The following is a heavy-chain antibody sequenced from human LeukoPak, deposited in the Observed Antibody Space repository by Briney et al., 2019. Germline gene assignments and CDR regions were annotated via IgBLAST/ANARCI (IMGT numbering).Heavy chain of an antibody. V-gene: IGHV3-30*03. J-gene: IGHJ4*02. CDR3: ARLLAYGSGAEAFDY. D-gene: IGHD3-10*01. CDR1: GFTFSSYS. Sequence: GGSLRLSCAASGFTFSSYSMHWVRQAPGKGLEWLAVILYDGSMQYYAESMKGRLTISRDNARSSLYLQMNSLRAGDTAVYYCARLLAYGSGAEAFDYWGQGTLVTVSS. CDR2: ILYDGSMQ.